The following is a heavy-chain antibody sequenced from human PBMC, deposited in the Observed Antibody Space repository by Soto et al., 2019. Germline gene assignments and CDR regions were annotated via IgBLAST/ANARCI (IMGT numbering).Heavy chain of an antibody. J-gene: IGHJ4*02. V-gene: IGHV4-59*08. CDR3: ARHAEYSSGWRGPGYYFDY. Sequence: PSETLSLICTVSGGSISSYYWSWIRQPPGKGLEWIGYIYYSGSTNYNPSLKSRVTISVDTSKNQFSLKLSSVTAADTAVYYCARHAEYSSGWRGPGYYFDYWGQGTLVTVSS. CDR1: GGSISSYY. CDR2: IYYSGST. D-gene: IGHD6-19*01.